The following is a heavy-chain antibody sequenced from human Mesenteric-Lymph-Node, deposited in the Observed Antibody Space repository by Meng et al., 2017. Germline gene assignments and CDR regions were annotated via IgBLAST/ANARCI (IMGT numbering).Heavy chain of an antibody. Sequence: GESLKISCAASGFTFSSYGMHWVRQAPGKGLEWVAVISYDGSNKYYADSVKGRFTISRDNSKNTLYLQMNSLRAEDTAVYYCARDGPLLYGGYSYYYGMDVWGQGTTVTVSS. CDR1: GFTFSSYG. D-gene: IGHD5-12*01. V-gene: IGHV3-30*19. CDR3: ARDGPLLYGGYSYYYGMDV. J-gene: IGHJ6*02. CDR2: ISYDGSNK.